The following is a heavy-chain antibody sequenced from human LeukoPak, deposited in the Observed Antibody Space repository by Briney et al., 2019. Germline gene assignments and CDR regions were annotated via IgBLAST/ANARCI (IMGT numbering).Heavy chain of an antibody. Sequence: VASVKVSCKASGYTLTGYYMHWVRQAPGQGLEWMGWINPSSGGTNYAKKFQGRVTMTRDTSISTAYMELSRLRSDDTAVYYCARDLFLWWDQYDPFDIWGQGTMVTVSS. CDR3: ARDLFLWWDQYDPFDI. CDR1: GYTLTGYY. J-gene: IGHJ3*02. D-gene: IGHD2-21*01. CDR2: INPSSGGT. V-gene: IGHV1-2*02.